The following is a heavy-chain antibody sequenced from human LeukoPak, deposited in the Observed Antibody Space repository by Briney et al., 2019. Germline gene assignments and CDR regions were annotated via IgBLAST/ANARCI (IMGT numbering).Heavy chain of an antibody. CDR2: IIPILGIA. CDR3: ARVEQQQLAFDY. Sequence: SVMVSCKASGGTFSSYAISWVRQAPGQGLEWMGRIIPILGIANYAQKFQGRVTITADKSTSTAYMELRSLRSDDTAVYYCARVEQQQLAFDYWGQGTLVTVSS. V-gene: IGHV1-69*04. J-gene: IGHJ4*02. D-gene: IGHD6-13*01. CDR1: GGTFSSYA.